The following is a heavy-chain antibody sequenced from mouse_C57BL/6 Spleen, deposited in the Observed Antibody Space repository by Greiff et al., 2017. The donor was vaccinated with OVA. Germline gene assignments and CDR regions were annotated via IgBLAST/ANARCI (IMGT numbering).Heavy chain of an antibody. CDR3: ARGGIYYDDDGCYWYFDV. D-gene: IGHD2-4*01. V-gene: IGHV1-50*01. J-gene: IGHJ1*03. CDR2: IDPSDGYT. CDR1: GYTFTSYW. Sequence: QVQLQQPGAELVKPGASVKLSCKASGYTFTSYWMQWVKQRPGQGLEWIGDIDPSDGYTNYNQKFKDKATLTVDTSSSPAYMQLRSLSSGDSAVYYSARGGIYYDDDGCYWYFDVWGTGTTVTVSS.